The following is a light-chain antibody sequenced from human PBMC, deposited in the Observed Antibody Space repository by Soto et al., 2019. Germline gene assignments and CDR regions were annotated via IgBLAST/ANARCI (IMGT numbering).Light chain of an antibody. Sequence: QSVLTQPRSVSGSPGQSVTISCTGTSSDVGGYNYVSWYQQPPGTAPKVMIYEVSNRPSGVPDRFSGSKSGNTASLTISGLQAEDEADYYCSLYTSSSTYVFGTGTKVTVL. CDR3: SLYTSSSTYV. CDR1: SSDVGGYNY. V-gene: IGLV2-18*01. J-gene: IGLJ1*01. CDR2: EVS.